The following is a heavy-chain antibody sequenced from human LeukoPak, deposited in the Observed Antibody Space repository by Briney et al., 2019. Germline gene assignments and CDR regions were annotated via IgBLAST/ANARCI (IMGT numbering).Heavy chain of an antibody. CDR1: GGSIKTSSYY. CDR3: ARDDAASYYSWFGT. V-gene: IGHV4-39*07. CDR2: IHYSGST. Sequence: SEILSLTCIVSGGSIKTSSYYWGWIRQTPGKGLEWIGSIHYSGSTYYNPSLKSRVTISVESTQFSLNLMSVTPADTTTYYCARDDAASYYSWFGTWGQGILVTVSS. J-gene: IGHJ5*02. D-gene: IGHD1-26*01.